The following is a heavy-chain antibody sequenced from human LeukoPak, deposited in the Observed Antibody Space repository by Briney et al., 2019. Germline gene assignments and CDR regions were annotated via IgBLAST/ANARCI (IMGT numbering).Heavy chain of an antibody. V-gene: IGHV1-2*02. CDR2: IKPNSGGT. Sequence: GASVKVSCKASGKTLTAYYMTWGRQPPGQGLEWMGWIKPNSGGTNYAQKFQGRVTMTRDTSISTAYMELNRLRSDDTAVYYCARDVDGMDVWGQGTTVTVSS. CDR1: GKTLTAYY. J-gene: IGHJ6*02. CDR3: ARDVDGMDV.